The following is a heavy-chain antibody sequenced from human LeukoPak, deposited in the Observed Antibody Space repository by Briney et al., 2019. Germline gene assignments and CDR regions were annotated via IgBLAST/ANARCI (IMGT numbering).Heavy chain of an antibody. CDR1: GFTFSSYA. J-gene: IGHJ4*02. D-gene: IGHD3-22*01. CDR3: AKSDYYDSSGYLDY. CDR2: ISGSGGST. Sequence: GGSLGLSCAASGFTFSSYAMSWVRQAPGKGLEWVSAISGSGGSTYYADSVKGRFTISRDNSKNTLYLQMNSLRAEDTAVYYCAKSDYYDSSGYLDYWGQGTLVTVSS. V-gene: IGHV3-23*01.